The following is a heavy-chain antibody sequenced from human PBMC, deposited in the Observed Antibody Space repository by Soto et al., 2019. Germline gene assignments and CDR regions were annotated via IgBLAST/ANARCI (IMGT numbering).Heavy chain of an antibody. CDR2: INPNSGGT. V-gene: IGHV1-2*04. D-gene: IGHD3-22*01. Sequence: QVQLVQSGAEVKKPGASVKVSCKASGYTFTGYYMHWVRQAPGQGLEWMGWINPNSGGTNYAQKFQGWVTMTRDTSLSTAYMELSRLRSDDTAVYYCASSYYYDSSGYSDYYYGMDVWGQGTTVTVSS. J-gene: IGHJ6*02. CDR3: ASSYYYDSSGYSDYYYGMDV. CDR1: GYTFTGYY.